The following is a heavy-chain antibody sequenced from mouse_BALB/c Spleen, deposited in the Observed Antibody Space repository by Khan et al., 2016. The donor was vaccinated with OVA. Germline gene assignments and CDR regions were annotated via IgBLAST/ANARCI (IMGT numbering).Heavy chain of an antibody. V-gene: IGHV5-9-3*01. CDR2: ISSGGSFT. J-gene: IGHJ2*01. D-gene: IGHD1-1*01. CDR3: ARTPGYYGSNYFDY. CDR1: GFTFSNYA. Sequence: EVELVESGGGLVKPGGSLKFSCAASGFTFSNYAMSWVRQTPEKRLEWVATISSGGSFTYYPEGVKGRFTISRDQAKNTLYLQMNRLRSEDTAMYYCARTPGYYGSNYFDYWGQGTTLTVSS.